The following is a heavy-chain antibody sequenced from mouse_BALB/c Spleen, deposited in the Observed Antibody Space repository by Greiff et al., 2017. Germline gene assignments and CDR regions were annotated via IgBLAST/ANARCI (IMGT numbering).Heavy chain of an antibody. D-gene: IGHD2-1*01. CDR1: GYTFTSYW. CDR3: ASPRGNYGDYYAMDY. Sequence: VQLQQSGAELVKPGASVKLSCKASGYTFTSYWMHWVKQRPGQGLEWIGEINPSNGRTNYNEKFKSKATLTVDKSSSTAYMQLSSLTSEDSAVYYCASPRGNYGDYYAMDYWGQGTSVTVSS. J-gene: IGHJ4*01. CDR2: INPSNGRT. V-gene: IGHV1S81*02.